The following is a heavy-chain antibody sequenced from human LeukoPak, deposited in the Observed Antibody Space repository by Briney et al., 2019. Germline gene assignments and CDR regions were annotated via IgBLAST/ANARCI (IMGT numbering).Heavy chain of an antibody. CDR3: AKDKGITGTTPVDY. CDR2: IYSGGST. J-gene: IGHJ4*02. D-gene: IGHD1-7*01. CDR1: GFTVSSNY. Sequence: PGGSLRLSCAASGFTVSSNYMSWVRQAPGKGLEWVSVIYSGGSTYYADSVKGRFTISRDNSKNTLYLQMNSLRAEDTAVYYCAKDKGITGTTPVDYWGQGTLVTVSS. V-gene: IGHV3-53*01.